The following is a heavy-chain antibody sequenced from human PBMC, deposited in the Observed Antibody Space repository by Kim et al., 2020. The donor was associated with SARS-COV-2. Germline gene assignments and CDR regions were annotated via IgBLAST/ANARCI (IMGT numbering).Heavy chain of an antibody. CDR3: AKDFSGSLDI. D-gene: IGHD1-26*01. V-gene: IGHV3-30*18. CDR1: GFIFSSYG. CDR2: ISYDGSNK. J-gene: IGHJ3*02. Sequence: GGSLRLSCAASGFIFSSYGMHWVRQAPGKGLEWVAVISYDGSNKYYADSVKGRFTISRDNSKNTLYLQMNSLRAEDTAVYYCAKDFSGSLDIWGQGTMVTVSS.